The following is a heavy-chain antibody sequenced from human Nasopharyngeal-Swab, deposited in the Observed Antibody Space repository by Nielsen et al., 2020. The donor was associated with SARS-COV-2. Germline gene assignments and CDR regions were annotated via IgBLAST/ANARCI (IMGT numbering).Heavy chain of an antibody. D-gene: IGHD2-2*02. CDR3: ARGGYCSSTSCDTYYYYGMDV. Sequence: GESLKISCAASGFTLSSYSMNWVRQAPGKGLEWVSSISSSSSYIYYADSVKGRFTVSRDNAKNSLYLQMNSLRGEDTAVYYCARGGYCSSTSCDTYYYYGMDVWGQGTTVTVSS. CDR2: ISSSSSYI. J-gene: IGHJ6*02. V-gene: IGHV3-21*01. CDR1: GFTLSSYS.